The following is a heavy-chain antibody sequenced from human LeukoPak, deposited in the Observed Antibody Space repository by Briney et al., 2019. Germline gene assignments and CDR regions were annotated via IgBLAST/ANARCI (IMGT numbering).Heavy chain of an antibody. CDR2: IYPGDSDT. Sequence: GESLKISCKGSGYSFTNYWIGWVRQIPGKGLEWMGIIYPGDSDTRYSPSFRGQVTISADKSINTASLQWSSLKASDTAMYYCARLHLTASLAAVYFDYWGQGTLVTVSS. CDR3: ARLHLTASLAAVYFDY. J-gene: IGHJ4*02. D-gene: IGHD2-21*02. V-gene: IGHV5-51*01. CDR1: GYSFTNYW.